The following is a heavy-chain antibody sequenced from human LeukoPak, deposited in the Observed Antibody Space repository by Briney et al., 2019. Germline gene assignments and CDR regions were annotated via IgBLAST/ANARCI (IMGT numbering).Heavy chain of an antibody. CDR3: ARSSNTSLFL. CDR1: GASISSDY. CDR2: VYYSGST. V-gene: IGHV4-59*01. D-gene: IGHD3-3*02. Sequence: PETLSLTCTVSGASISSDYWSWIRQPPGKGLQWIGYVYYSGSTNYSPSLKSRVTISLDTSRTHFSLKLSSVTTADTAVYYCARSSNTSLFLWGQGTLVTVSS. J-gene: IGHJ4*02.